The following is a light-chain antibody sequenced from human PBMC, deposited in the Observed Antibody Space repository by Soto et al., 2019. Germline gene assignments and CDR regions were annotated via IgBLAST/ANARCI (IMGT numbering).Light chain of an antibody. Sequence: QLVLTQPASVSGSPGQSITISCTGTSSDVGGYNYVSWYQQHPGKAPKLMIYDVSNRPSGVSNRFSGSKSGNTASLTISELQAEDEADYYCSSYTSSSTFVFGTGTKLTVL. CDR1: SSDVGGYNY. CDR3: SSYTSSSTFV. J-gene: IGLJ1*01. CDR2: DVS. V-gene: IGLV2-14*01.